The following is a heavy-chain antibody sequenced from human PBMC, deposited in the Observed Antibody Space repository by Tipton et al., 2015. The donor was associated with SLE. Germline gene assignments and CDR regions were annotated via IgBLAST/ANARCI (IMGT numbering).Heavy chain of an antibody. Sequence: TLSLTCTVSGGSMSSHYWSWIRQSPGKGLEWIGHIYYSGSTDYNPSLKSRVTISIDMSRSQFSLSLTSMTAADTAVYYCARDSRGEEGYWGQGTLVTVSS. D-gene: IGHD6-19*01. J-gene: IGHJ4*02. CDR2: IYYSGST. CDR3: ARDSRGEEGY. CDR1: GGSMSSHY. V-gene: IGHV4-59*11.